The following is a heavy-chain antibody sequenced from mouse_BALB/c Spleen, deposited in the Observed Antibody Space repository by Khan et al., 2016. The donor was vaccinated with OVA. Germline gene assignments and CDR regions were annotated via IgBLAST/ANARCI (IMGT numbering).Heavy chain of an antibody. J-gene: IGHJ3*01. CDR3: ARLAYYYESEGFAY. V-gene: IGHV5-6*01. Sequence: EVQGVESGGDVVKPGGSLKLSCAASGFTFSTYGMSWVRQTPDKRLEWVATVSTGGHYTYYPDTVKGRFTISRDNAKNTLYLQMNSLKSEDTAMFYCARLAYYYESEGFAYCGQGTLVTVSA. D-gene: IGHD1-1*01. CDR1: GFTFSTYG. CDR2: VSTGGHYT.